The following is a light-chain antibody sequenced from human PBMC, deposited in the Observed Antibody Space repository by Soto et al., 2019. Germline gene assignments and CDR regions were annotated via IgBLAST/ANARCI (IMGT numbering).Light chain of an antibody. Sequence: QSVLTQSSSASASLGASVKLTCTLSSGHSSYIIAWHQQQPGKAPRYLMKVEGTGTYNKGSGVPDRFSGSTSGADRYLTIFNLPSEDEADYYCETWDSNTRVFGGGTQLTVL. V-gene: IGLV4-60*03. J-gene: IGLJ2*01. CDR2: VEGTGTY. CDR1: SGHSSYI. CDR3: ETWDSNTRV.